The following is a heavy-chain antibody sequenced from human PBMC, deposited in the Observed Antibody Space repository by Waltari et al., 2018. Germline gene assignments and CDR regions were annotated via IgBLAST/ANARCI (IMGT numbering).Heavy chain of an antibody. V-gene: IGHV4-38-2*01. CDR3: ARQDDILTGDAFDI. D-gene: IGHD3-9*01. J-gene: IGHJ3*02. CDR2: SSHSGST. CDR1: GYSISCGYY. Sequence: QVQLQESGPGLVKPSETLSLTCAVSGYSISCGYYWGWIRQHPGKGLEWIGSSSHSGSTYYNPSLKNRVTISVDTSKNQFSLKLSSVTAADTAVYYCARQDDILTGDAFDIWGQGTMVTVSS.